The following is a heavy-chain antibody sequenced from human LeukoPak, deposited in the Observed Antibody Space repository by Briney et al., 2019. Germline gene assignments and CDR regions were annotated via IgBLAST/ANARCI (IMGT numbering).Heavy chain of an antibody. J-gene: IGHJ4*02. CDR1: GFTFSSYE. CDR2: ISSSSSYI. CDR3: ARGDRDLYCSSTSYYPVL. V-gene: IGHV3-21*01. D-gene: IGHD2-2*01. Sequence: GGSLRLSCAASGFTFSSYEMNWVRQAPGKGLEWVSSISSSSSYIYYADSVKGRFTISRDNAKNSLYLQMNSLRAEDTAVYYCARGDRDLYCSSTSYYPVLGGQGTLVTVSS.